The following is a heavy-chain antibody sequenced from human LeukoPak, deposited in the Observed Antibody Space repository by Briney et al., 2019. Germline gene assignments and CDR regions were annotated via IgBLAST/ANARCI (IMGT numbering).Heavy chain of an antibody. J-gene: IGHJ4*02. CDR3: AKVPTSFYTASWGFDN. V-gene: IGHV3-23*01. Sequence: NPGGPLRLSCAASGFTFSSYAMSWVRQAPGKGLEWVSAISGSESSTYYADSVRGRFTISRDNSKNTLYLQMNSLRSEDTAVYYCAKVPTSFYTASWGFDNWGQGTLVTVSS. CDR2: ISGSESST. D-gene: IGHD5-18*01. CDR1: GFTFSSYA.